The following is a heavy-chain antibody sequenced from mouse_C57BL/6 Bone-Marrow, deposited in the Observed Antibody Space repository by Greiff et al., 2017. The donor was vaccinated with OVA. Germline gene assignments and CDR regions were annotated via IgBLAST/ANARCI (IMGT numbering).Heavy chain of an antibody. Sequence: EVQGVESGGGLVKPGGSLKLSCAASGFTFSSYAMSWVRQTPEKRLEWVATISDGGSYTYYPDNVKGRFTISRDNAKNNLYLQMSHLKSEDTAMYYCARDSNQFAYWGQGTLVTVSA. V-gene: IGHV5-4*01. CDR2: ISDGGSYT. D-gene: IGHD2-5*01. CDR3: ARDSNQFAY. CDR1: GFTFSSYA. J-gene: IGHJ3*01.